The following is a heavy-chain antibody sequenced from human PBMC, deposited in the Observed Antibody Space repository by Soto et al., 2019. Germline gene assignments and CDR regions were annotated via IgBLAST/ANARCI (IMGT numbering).Heavy chain of an antibody. Sequence: PSETLSLTCTVSGDSISSYFVAWFFQPPGKGLEWIGYIYYSGSTNYNPSLKSRVTISVDTSKNQFSLKLSSVTAADTAVYYCARLATYYHSGSYHYAFDIWGQGTMVTV. J-gene: IGHJ3*02. V-gene: IGHV4-59*08. CDR2: IYYSGST. CDR3: ARLATYYHSGSYHYAFDI. CDR1: GDSISSYF. D-gene: IGHD3-10*01.